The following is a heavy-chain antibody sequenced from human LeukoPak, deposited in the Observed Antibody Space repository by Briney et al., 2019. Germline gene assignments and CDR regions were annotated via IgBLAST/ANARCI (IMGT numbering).Heavy chain of an antibody. Sequence: PGGSLRLSCAASGFTFNSYEMNWVRQAPGKGLEWVSYISTSGTTIYYADSVKGRFTISRDNAKNSLYLQMNSLRAEDTAVYYCARSTLATIGTYWGQGTLVTVSS. D-gene: IGHD6-13*01. CDR2: ISTSGTTI. CDR1: GFTFNSYE. CDR3: ARSTLATIGTY. J-gene: IGHJ4*02. V-gene: IGHV3-48*03.